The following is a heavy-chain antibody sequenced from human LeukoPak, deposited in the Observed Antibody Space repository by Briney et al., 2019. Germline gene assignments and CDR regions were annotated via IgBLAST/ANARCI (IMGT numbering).Heavy chain of an antibody. CDR2: ISGSGGST. CDR3: AKAHSGYETYYFDY. J-gene: IGHJ4*02. D-gene: IGHD5-12*01. Sequence: GVSLRLSCAASGFTFSSYAMSWVRQAPGKGLEWVSAISGSGGSTYYADSVKGRFTISRDNSKNTLYLQMNSLRAEDTAVYYCAKAHSGYETYYFDYWGQGTLVTVSS. V-gene: IGHV3-23*01. CDR1: GFTFSSYA.